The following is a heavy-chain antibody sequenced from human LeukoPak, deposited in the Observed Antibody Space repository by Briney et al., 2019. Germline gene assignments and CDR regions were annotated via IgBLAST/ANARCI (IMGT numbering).Heavy chain of an antibody. CDR3: ATAYGDFRAEGRYFDS. CDR2: IIPISGTA. CDR1: GGTFSSYA. J-gene: IGHJ4*02. D-gene: IGHD4-17*01. Sequence: SVKVSCKASGGTFSSYAISWVRQAPGQGLEWMGGIIPISGTANYAQKFQGRATITADESTSTAYMELSGLRSEDTAVYYCATAYGDFRAEGRYFDSWGQGTLVTVSS. V-gene: IGHV1-69*13.